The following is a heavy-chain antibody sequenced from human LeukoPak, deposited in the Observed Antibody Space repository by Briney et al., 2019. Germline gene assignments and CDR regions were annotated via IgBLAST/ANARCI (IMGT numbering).Heavy chain of an antibody. Sequence: ASVKVSCKASGGTFSSYAISWVRQAPGQGLEWMGGIIPIFGTANYAQKFQGRVTITANESTSTAYMELSSLRSEDTAVYYCARAYCGGDCYSPRDAFDIWGQGTMVTVSP. V-gene: IGHV1-69*13. CDR2: IIPIFGTA. CDR3: ARAYCGGDCYSPRDAFDI. CDR1: GGTFSSYA. J-gene: IGHJ3*02. D-gene: IGHD2-21*01.